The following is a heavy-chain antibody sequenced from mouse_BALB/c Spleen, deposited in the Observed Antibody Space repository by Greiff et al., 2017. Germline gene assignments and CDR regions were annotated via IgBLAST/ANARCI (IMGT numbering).Heavy chain of an antibody. J-gene: IGHJ3*01. CDR1: GYTFTDYN. CDR3: ARGVYYYGSSYGWFAY. Sequence: EVQLQESGPELVKPGASVKIPCKASGYTFTDYNMDWVKQSHGKSLEWIGDINPNNGGTIYNQKFKGKATLTVDKSSSTAYMELRSLTSGDTAVYYCARGVYYYGSSYGWFAYWGQGTLVTVSA. D-gene: IGHD1-1*01. CDR2: INPNNGGT. V-gene: IGHV1-18*01.